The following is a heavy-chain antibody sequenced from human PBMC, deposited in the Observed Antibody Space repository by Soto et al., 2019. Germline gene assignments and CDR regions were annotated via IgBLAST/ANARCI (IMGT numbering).Heavy chain of an antibody. V-gene: IGHV3-23*01. J-gene: IGHJ4*02. CDR1: GFTFSSYA. CDR2: ISGSGGST. Sequence: EVQLLESGGGLVQPGGSLRLSCAASGFTFSSYAMSWVRQAPGKGLEWVSAISGSGGSTYYADSVKGRFTISRDNSKNTLYLQMNSLRAEDTAVYYCAKTPSTYDCGDYVGEDYFDYWGQGTLVTVSS. CDR3: AKTPSTYDCGDYVGEDYFDY. D-gene: IGHD4-17*01.